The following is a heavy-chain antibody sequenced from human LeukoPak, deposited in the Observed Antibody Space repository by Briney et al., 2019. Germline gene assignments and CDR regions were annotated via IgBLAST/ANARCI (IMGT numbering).Heavy chain of an antibody. J-gene: IGHJ4*02. Sequence: GGSLRLSCAASGFTFSSYAMSWVRQAPGKGLEWVSAISGSGGSTYYADSVKGRFTISRDNSKNTLYLQMNSLRAEDTAVYYCAKDPDDSGSYYRGDPIFDYWGQGTLVTVSS. D-gene: IGHD3-10*01. CDR1: GFTFSSYA. CDR2: ISGSGGST. V-gene: IGHV3-23*01. CDR3: AKDPDDSGSYYRGDPIFDY.